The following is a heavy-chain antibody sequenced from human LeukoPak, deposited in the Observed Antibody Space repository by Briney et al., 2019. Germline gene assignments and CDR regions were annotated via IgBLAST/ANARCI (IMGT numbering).Heavy chain of an antibody. Sequence: WDSVTVSCKASGYSFTSYGISWVRQAPGQGLEWMGWISAYNGNTNYAQKLQCRVTMTTDTSTSTAYMELRSLRSDDTAVYYCARAELLSGIAAGLDYWGQGTLVTVSS. V-gene: IGHV1-18*01. CDR3: ARAELLSGIAAGLDY. D-gene: IGHD6-13*01. CDR2: ISAYNGNT. J-gene: IGHJ4*02. CDR1: GYSFTSYG.